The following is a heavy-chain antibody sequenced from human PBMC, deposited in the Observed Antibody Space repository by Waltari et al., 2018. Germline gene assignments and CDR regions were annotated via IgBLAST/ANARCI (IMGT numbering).Heavy chain of an antibody. CDR2: ISAYNGNT. CDR3: ARVPHYYDSSGYHFDY. Sequence: QVQLVQSGAEVKKPGASVKVSCKASGYTFTSYGISWVRQATGQGLEWMGWISAYNGNTNYAQKLQGRVTMTTDTSTSTAYMELRSLRSDDTAVYYCARVPHYYDSSGYHFDYWGQGTLVTVSS. CDR1: GYTFTSYG. J-gene: IGHJ4*02. D-gene: IGHD3-22*01. V-gene: IGHV1-18*01.